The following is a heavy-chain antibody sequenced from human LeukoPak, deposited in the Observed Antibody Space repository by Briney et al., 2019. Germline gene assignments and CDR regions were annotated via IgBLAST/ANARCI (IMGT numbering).Heavy chain of an antibody. CDR2: INSDGINT. D-gene: IGHD3-22*01. Sequence: GALRLSCAASGFTFSNYWLHWVRQAPGKGLVWVSRINSDGINTSYADSVKGRFTISRDNAKNTLNLQMNSLRAEDTAVYYCARDLGQYYDTSDNWFDPWGQGTLVTVSS. V-gene: IGHV3-74*01. CDR1: GFTFSNYW. J-gene: IGHJ5*02. CDR3: ARDLGQYYDTSDNWFDP.